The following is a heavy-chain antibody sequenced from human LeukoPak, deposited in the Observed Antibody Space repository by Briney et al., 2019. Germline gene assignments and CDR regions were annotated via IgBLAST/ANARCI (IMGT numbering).Heavy chain of an antibody. D-gene: IGHD3-10*01. Sequence: GGSLRLSCAASGFTFSSYGMNWVRQAPGKGLEWVSSISSSSSYIYYADSVKGRFTISRDNAKNSLYLQMNSLRAEDTAVYYCAREDYGSGSRKYWGQGTLVTVSS. V-gene: IGHV3-21*01. CDR1: GFTFSSYG. J-gene: IGHJ4*02. CDR3: AREDYGSGSRKY. CDR2: ISSSSSYI.